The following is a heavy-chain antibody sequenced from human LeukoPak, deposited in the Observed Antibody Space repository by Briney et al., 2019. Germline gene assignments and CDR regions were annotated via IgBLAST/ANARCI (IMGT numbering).Heavy chain of an antibody. Sequence: ASVEVSCKASGYTFTSYGISWVRQAPGQGLEWMGWISAYNGNTNYAQKLQGRVTMTTDTSTSTAYMELRSLRSDDTAVYYCAKALYSYYYDSSGYYDYWGQGTLVTVSS. CDR2: ISAYNGNT. V-gene: IGHV1-18*01. CDR3: AKALYSYYYDSSGYYDY. CDR1: GYTFTSYG. J-gene: IGHJ4*02. D-gene: IGHD3-22*01.